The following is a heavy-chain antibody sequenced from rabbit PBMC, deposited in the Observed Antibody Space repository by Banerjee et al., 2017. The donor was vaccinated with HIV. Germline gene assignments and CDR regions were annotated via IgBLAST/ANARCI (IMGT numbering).Heavy chain of an antibody. CDR1: GFDFSSYG. D-gene: IGHD1-1*01. J-gene: IGHJ4*01. V-gene: IGHV1S47*01. CDR3: ARCDGSVYCSMGYGL. Sequence: QEQLVESGGGLVQPGGSLKLSCKASGFDFSSYGVSWVRQAPGKGLEWIGYIDPVFGSTYYASWVNGRFTISSHNAQNTLYLQLNSLTAADTATYFCARCDGSVYCSMGYGLWGPGTLVTVS. CDR2: IDPVFGST.